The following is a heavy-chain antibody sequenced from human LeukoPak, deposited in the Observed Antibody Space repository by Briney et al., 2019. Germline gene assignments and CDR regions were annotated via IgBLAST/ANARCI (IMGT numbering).Heavy chain of an antibody. J-gene: IGHJ4*02. CDR2: INPNSGGT. Sequence: ASVKVSCKASGYTFTGYYMHWVRQAPGQGLEWMGRINPNSGGTNYAQKFQCRVTMTRDTSISTAYMELSRLRSDDTAVYYCARELVKQLVWDYWGQGTLVTVSS. V-gene: IGHV1-2*06. CDR3: ARELVKQLVWDY. CDR1: GYTFTGYY. D-gene: IGHD6-13*01.